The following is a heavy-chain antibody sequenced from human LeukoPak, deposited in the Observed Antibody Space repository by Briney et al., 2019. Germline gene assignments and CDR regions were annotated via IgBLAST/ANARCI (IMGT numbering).Heavy chain of an antibody. J-gene: IGHJ4*02. Sequence: GGSLRLSCAASGFTLSSYWMHWVRQAPGKGLVWVSRINSDGSSTSYADSVKGRFTISRDNAKNTLYLQMNSLRAEDTAVYYCARAGPSSSWHQFDYWGQGTLVTVSS. V-gene: IGHV3-74*01. D-gene: IGHD6-13*01. CDR1: GFTLSSYW. CDR2: INSDGSST. CDR3: ARAGPSSSWHQFDY.